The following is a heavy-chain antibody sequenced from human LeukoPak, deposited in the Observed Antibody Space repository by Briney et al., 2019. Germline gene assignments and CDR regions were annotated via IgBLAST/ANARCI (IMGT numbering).Heavy chain of an antibody. J-gene: IGHJ4*02. Sequence: SETLSLTCTVYGGSISSSYWSWIRQPAGKGLEWIGYIYYSGSTNYNPSLKSRVTISVDTSKNQFSRKVSSVSAADTAVYYCARETRYCSGGSCYEPFDYWGQGTLVTVSS. V-gene: IGHV4-59*01. CDR3: ARETRYCSGGSCYEPFDY. D-gene: IGHD2-15*01. CDR2: IYYSGST. CDR1: GGSISSSY.